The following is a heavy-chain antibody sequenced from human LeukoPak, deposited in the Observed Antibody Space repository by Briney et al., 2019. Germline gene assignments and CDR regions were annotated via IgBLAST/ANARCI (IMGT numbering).Heavy chain of an antibody. CDR1: GFTFSSYS. CDR3: ARDYGDYGYFQH. Sequence: NPGGSLRLSCAASGFTFSSYSMNWVRQAPGKGLEWGSSISSSSSYIYYADSVKGRFTISRDNAKNSLYLQMNSLRAEDTAVYYCARDYGDYGYFQHWGQGTLVTVSS. V-gene: IGHV3-21*01. J-gene: IGHJ1*01. CDR2: ISSSSSYI. D-gene: IGHD4-17*01.